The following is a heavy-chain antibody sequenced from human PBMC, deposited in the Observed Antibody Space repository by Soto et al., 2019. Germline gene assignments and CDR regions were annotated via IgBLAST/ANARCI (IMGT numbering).Heavy chain of an antibody. Sequence: QVQLQESGPGLVKPSETLSLTCTVYGGSISSYYWSWIRQPPGKGLEWIGYIYYSGSTNYNPSLKSRVTISVDTSKNQFSLKLSSVTAADTAVYYCARGSVVRGVDYWGQGTLVTVSS. CDR3: ARGSVVRGVDY. CDR2: IYYSGST. V-gene: IGHV4-59*01. J-gene: IGHJ4*02. D-gene: IGHD3-10*01. CDR1: GGSISSYY.